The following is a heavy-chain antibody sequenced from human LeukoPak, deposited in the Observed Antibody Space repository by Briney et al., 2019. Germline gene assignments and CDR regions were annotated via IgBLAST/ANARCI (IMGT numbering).Heavy chain of an antibody. V-gene: IGHV1-2*02. J-gene: IGHJ3*02. Sequence: GASVKVSCKASGYTFTGYYMHWVRQAPGQGLEWMGWINPNSGGTKYAQKLQGRVTMTRDTSISTAYMDLSRLRSDDTAVYFCARDGPLGGAFDIWGQGTMVTVSS. D-gene: IGHD3-16*01. CDR1: GYTFTGYY. CDR3: ARDGPLGGAFDI. CDR2: INPNSGGT.